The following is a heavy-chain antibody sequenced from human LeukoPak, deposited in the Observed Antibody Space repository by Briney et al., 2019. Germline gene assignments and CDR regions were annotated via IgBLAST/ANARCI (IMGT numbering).Heavy chain of an antibody. CDR3: ARDTFHPGLIDS. CDR1: GFTFSRYA. CDR2: INTDSSDI. Sequence: GGSLRLSCAASGFTFSRYAMNWVRQAPGKGLEWVSYINTDSSDIHYADSVKGRFTISRDNARNTLYLQLSSLRAEDSAVYYCARDTFHPGLIDSWGQGTLVTVSS. J-gene: IGHJ4*02. D-gene: IGHD2-21*01. V-gene: IGHV3-21*05.